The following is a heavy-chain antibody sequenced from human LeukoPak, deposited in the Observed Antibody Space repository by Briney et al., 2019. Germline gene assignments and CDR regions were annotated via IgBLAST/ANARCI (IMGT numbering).Heavy chain of an antibody. CDR3: ARGQGVNYFDY. V-gene: IGHV4-34*01. CDR1: GGSFSGYY. J-gene: IGHJ4*02. D-gene: IGHD2-21*01. Sequence: SETLSLTCAVYGGSFSGYYWSWIRQPPGKGLEWIGEINHSGSTNYNPSLKSRVTISVDTSKNQFSLKLGSVTAADTAVYYCARGQGVNYFDYWGQGTLVTVSS. CDR2: INHSGST.